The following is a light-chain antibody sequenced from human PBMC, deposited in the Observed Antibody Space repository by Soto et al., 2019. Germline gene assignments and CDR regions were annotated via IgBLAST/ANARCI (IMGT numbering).Light chain of an antibody. CDR2: MND. CDR1: TSNILRNY. Sequence: QSVLTQPPSASGNPGQRLTISCSGSTSNILRNYVYWYRQLPGTAPRLLISMNDQRPSGVPDRFSGSKSGTSASLAISWLRSEDEADYYCASWDDSLSGYVFGTGTKLTVL. CDR3: ASWDDSLSGYV. J-gene: IGLJ1*01. V-gene: IGLV1-47*01.